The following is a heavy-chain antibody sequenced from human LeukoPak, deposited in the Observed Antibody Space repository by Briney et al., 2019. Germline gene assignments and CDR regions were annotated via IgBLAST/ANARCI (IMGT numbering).Heavy chain of an antibody. CDR1: IDSFSNYH. Sequence: SETLSLTCAVYIDSFSNYHWNWIRQTPAKGMEWIGEVNESGGTNISPSLKSRVTTSVDTSKNQFSLKLSSVTAADTAVYYCARHTWYSSGRGGFDPWGQGTLVTVSS. V-gene: IGHV4-34*01. CDR3: ARHTWYSSGRGGFDP. CDR2: VNESGGT. J-gene: IGHJ5*02. D-gene: IGHD6-19*01.